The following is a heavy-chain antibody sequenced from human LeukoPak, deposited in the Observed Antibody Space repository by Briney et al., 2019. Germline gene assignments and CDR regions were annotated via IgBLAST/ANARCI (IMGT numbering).Heavy chain of an antibody. CDR3: AREPLSGTSFYFDY. CDR2: IYHSGGT. D-gene: IGHD1-7*01. V-gene: IGHV4-30-2*01. Sequence: SETLSLTCTVSGGSISSDTYYWTWIRQPPGKGLESIGYIYHSGGTYYNPSLKSRVTISVDKSTNQFSLKLNSVTAVDTAVYCCAREPLSGTSFYFDYWGQGTLVTVSS. CDR1: GGSISSDTYY. J-gene: IGHJ4*02.